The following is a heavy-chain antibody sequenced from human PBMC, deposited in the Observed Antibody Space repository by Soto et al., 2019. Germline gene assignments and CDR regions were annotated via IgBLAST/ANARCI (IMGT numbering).Heavy chain of an antibody. V-gene: IGHV1-18*01. D-gene: IGHD1-1*01. CDR2: ISAHNGNT. J-gene: IGHJ4*02. CDR3: ARGRYGDY. Sequence: QVHLVQSGAEVKKPGASVKVSCKGSGYGFTTYGITWVRQAPGQGLEWMAWISAHNGNTNYAQKLQGRVTVTRDTSTSTAYMELRSLRSDDTGVYSCARGRYGDYWGQGALVTVSS. CDR1: GYGFTTYG.